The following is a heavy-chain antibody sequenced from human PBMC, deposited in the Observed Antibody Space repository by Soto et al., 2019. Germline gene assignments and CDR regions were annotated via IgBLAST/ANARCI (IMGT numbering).Heavy chain of an antibody. V-gene: IGHV4-4*07. D-gene: IGHD5-18*01. Sequence: SETLSLTCTVSGDSISGYHWSWIRQPAGEGLQWIGRIYSSGGTNYSPSLKSRASMSADTSKNQFSLKLSSVTAADTAVYYCAREYSYHFDPWGQGTLVTVSS. CDR3: AREYSYHFDP. J-gene: IGHJ5*02. CDR1: GDSISGYH. CDR2: IYSSGGT.